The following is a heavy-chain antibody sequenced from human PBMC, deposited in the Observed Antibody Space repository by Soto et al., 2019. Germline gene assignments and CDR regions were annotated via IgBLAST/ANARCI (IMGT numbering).Heavy chain of an antibody. V-gene: IGHV3-9*01. J-gene: IGHJ5*02. CDR3: AKAPWNYEREVWFDP. CDR2: ISWNSGSI. CDR1: GFTFDDYA. Sequence: EVQLVESGGGLVQPGRSLRLSCAASGFTFDDYAMHWVRQAPGKGLEWVSGISWNSGSIGYADSVKGRFTISRDNAKNSLYLQMNSLRAEDTALYYCAKAPWNYEREVWFDPWGQGTLVTVSS. D-gene: IGHD1-7*01.